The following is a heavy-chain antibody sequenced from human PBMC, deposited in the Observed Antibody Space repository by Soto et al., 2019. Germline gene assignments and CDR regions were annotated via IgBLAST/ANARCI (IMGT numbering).Heavy chain of an antibody. D-gene: IGHD3-9*01. J-gene: IGHJ6*02. CDR3: ASHDILTGSDTYYYYGMDV. CDR1: GGSISSYY. V-gene: IGHV4-59*01. CDR2: IYYSGST. Sequence: SETLSLTCTVSGGSISSYYWSWIRQPPGKGLEWIGYIYYSGSTNYNLSLKSRVTISVDTSKNQFSLKLSSVTAADTAVYYCASHDILTGSDTYYYYGMDVWGQGTTVTVSS.